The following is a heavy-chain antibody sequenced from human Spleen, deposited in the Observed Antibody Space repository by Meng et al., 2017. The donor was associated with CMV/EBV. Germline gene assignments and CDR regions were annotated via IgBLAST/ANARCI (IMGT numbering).Heavy chain of an antibody. V-gene: IGHV3-23*01. CDR3: AKYSAVGERLYYFDY. CDR2: IGATAGGT. J-gene: IGHJ4*02. Sequence: GGSLRLSCAASGFAFNTYAMSWVRQAPGEGLEWVSSIGATAGGTYYADSVKGRFTISRDNAKNTLYLEMNSLRAEDTAVYFCAKYSAVGERLYYFDYWGQGTLVTVSS. D-gene: IGHD2-21*01. CDR1: GFAFNTYA.